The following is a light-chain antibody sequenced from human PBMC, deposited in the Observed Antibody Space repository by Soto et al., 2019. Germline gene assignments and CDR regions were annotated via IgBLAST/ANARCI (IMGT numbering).Light chain of an antibody. CDR3: SSYAGSTMGV. Sequence: QSALTQPPSASGYPGQSVTISCTGTSSDVGGYNYVSWYQQHPGKAPKLMIYEVSKRPSGVPERFSGSKSGNTASLTVSGLQAEDEADYYCSSYAGSTMGVFGGGTKLTVL. J-gene: IGLJ3*02. V-gene: IGLV2-8*01. CDR1: SSDVGGYNY. CDR2: EVS.